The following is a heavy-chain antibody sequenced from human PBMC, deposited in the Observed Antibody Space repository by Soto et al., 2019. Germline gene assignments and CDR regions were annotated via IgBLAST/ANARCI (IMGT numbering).Heavy chain of an antibody. CDR2: VSANGQGI. Sequence: GSLRLSCAASGFTFSSSAISWVRQAPGKGLEWVSAVSANGQGIYYADSVRGRFTISRDNSKNTVFLHMDSLSAEDTAVYYCAKDRHYPRDYFHYWGQGTLVTVSS. J-gene: IGHJ4*02. D-gene: IGHD3-10*01. V-gene: IGHV3-23*01. CDR3: AKDRHYPRDYFHY. CDR1: GFTFSSSA.